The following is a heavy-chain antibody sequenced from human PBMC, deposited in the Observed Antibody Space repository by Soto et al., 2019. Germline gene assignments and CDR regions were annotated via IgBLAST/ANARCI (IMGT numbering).Heavy chain of an antibody. CDR1: GGSISSSSYY. V-gene: IGHV4-39*01. CDR2: IYYSGST. J-gene: IGHJ5*02. D-gene: IGHD6-13*01. CDR3: ATLGEAAGTLSSWFDP. Sequence: SETLSLTCTVSGGSISSSSYYWGWIRQPPGKGLEWIGSIYYSGSTYYNPSLKSRVTISVDTSKNQFSLKLSSVTAADTAVYYCATLGEAAGTLSSWFDPWGQGTLVTVSS.